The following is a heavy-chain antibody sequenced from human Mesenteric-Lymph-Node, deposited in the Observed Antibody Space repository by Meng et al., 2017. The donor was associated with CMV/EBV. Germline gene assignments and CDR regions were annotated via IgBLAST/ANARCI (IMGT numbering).Heavy chain of an antibody. Sequence: GGSLRLSCAASGFTVSSNYMSWVRQAPGKGLEWVADISWNGGTIAYADSVKGRFTISRDNAKKSLYLQMNSLRREDTAFYYCVKDGGVTPHYGMDVWGQGTTVTVSS. V-gene: IGHV3-9*01. D-gene: IGHD2-21*02. J-gene: IGHJ6*02. CDR1: GFTVSSNY. CDR2: ISWNGGTI. CDR3: VKDGGVTPHYGMDV.